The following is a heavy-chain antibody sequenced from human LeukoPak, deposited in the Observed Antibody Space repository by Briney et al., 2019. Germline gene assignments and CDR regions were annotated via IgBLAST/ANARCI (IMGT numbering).Heavy chain of an antibody. CDR1: GFTFSSYS. CDR3: ARALVPAAMRRPFDY. J-gene: IGHJ4*02. V-gene: IGHV3-21*01. Sequence: PGGSLRLSCAASGFTFSSYSMNWVRQAPGKGLEWVSSISSSSSYIYYADSVKGRFTISRDNAKNSLYLQMNSLRAEDTAVYYCARALVPAAMRRPFDYWGQGTLVTVSS. D-gene: IGHD2-2*01. CDR2: ISSSSSYI.